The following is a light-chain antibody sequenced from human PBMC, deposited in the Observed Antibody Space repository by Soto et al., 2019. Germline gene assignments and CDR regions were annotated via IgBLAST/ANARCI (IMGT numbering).Light chain of an antibody. CDR3: QQYGSSLLT. CDR1: QSVSSSY. V-gene: IGKV3-20*01. Sequence: TQSPSTLSASVGDRATLSCRASQSVSSSYLAWYQQKPGQAPRLLIYGASSRATGIPDRFSGSGSGTDFTLTISRLEPEDFAVYYCQQYGSSLLTFGGGTKVEIK. J-gene: IGKJ4*01. CDR2: GAS.